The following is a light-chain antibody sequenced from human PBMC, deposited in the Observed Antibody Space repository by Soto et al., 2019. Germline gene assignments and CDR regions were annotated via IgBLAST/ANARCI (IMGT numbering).Light chain of an antibody. CDR3: SSYAGSNNFVV. V-gene: IGLV2-8*01. Sequence: QSALTQPPSASGSPGQSVTISCTGTSSDTGGYNYVSWYQQHPGKAPKLMIYELSKRPSGVPDRFSGSKSGNTASLTVSGLQAEDEADYYCSSYAGSNNFVVFGGGTKLTVL. CDR2: ELS. J-gene: IGLJ2*01. CDR1: SSDTGGYNY.